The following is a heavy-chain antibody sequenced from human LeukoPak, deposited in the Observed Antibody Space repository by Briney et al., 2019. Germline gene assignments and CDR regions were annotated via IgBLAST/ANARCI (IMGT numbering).Heavy chain of an antibody. V-gene: IGHV4-59*01. CDR3: VKTAGRDGLAPPY. J-gene: IGHJ4*02. Sequence: PSETLSLTCIVSGDSITSSYWSWIRQPPGKGLEWIGYVCHSGITNYNPSLKSRVTISIDTSKNQFSLKLNSVTAADTAVYYCVKTAGRDGLAPPYRGQGTLVTVSS. CDR2: VCHSGIT. D-gene: IGHD6-13*01. CDR1: GDSITSSY.